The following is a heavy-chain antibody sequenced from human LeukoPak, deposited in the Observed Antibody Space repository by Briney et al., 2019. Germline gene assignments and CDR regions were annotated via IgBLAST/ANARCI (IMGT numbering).Heavy chain of an antibody. CDR2: IRYDESRT. V-gene: IGHV3-30*02. CDR3: ARPLVTTVAGTYYFDY. Sequence: GGSLRLSCAASGFRSSSYGMHWDRQAPGKGLEWVSFIRYDESRTFYGDSVKGRFIISRDDSKNTVYLHMHSLRTEDTAVYYCARPLVTTVAGTYYFDYWGQGTLVTVSS. J-gene: IGHJ4*02. D-gene: IGHD6-19*01. CDR1: GFRSSSYG.